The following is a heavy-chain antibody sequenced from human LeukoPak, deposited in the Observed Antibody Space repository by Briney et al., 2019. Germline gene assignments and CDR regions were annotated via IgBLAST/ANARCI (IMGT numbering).Heavy chain of an antibody. Sequence: GGSLRLSCAASGFTFSSYAMSWVRQAPGKGLEWVSAISGSGGSTYYADSVKGRFTISRDNSKNTLYLQMNSLRAGDTAVYYCAKDKVGATYRTFDYWGQGTLVTVSS. J-gene: IGHJ4*02. D-gene: IGHD1-26*01. V-gene: IGHV3-23*01. CDR1: GFTFSSYA. CDR2: ISGSGGST. CDR3: AKDKVGATYRTFDY.